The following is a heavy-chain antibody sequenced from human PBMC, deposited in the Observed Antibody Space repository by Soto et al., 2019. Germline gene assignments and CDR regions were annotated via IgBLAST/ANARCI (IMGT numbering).Heavy chain of an antibody. J-gene: IGHJ5*02. CDR1: GGTFSSYA. D-gene: IGHD5-12*01. Sequence: SVKVSCKASGGTFSSYAISWVRQAPGQGLEWMGGIIPIFGTANYAQKFQGRVTITADESTSTAYMELSSLRSEDTAVYYCARDPVEMATIGYNWFDPWGQGTLVTVSS. CDR2: IIPIFGTA. CDR3: ARDPVEMATIGYNWFDP. V-gene: IGHV1-69*13.